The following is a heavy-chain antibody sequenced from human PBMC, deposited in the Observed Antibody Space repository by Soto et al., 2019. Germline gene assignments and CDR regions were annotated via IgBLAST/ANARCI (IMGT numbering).Heavy chain of an antibody. J-gene: IGHJ5*02. D-gene: IGHD2-8*01. CDR1: GGSVSSGSYY. Sequence: PSETLSLTCTVSGGSVSSGSYYWSWIRQPPGKGLEWIGYIYYSGSTNYNHSLKSRVNISVDTSKNQFSLKLSSVTAADTAVYYCASSMRLGYCTNGVCYTGWFDPWGQGTLVTVSS. CDR2: IYYSGST. V-gene: IGHV4-61*01. CDR3: ASSMRLGYCTNGVCYTGWFDP.